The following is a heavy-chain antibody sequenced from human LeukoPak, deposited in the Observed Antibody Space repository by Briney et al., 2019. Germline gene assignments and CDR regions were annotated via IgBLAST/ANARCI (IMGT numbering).Heavy chain of an antibody. CDR1: GGSFSGYY. Sequence: PSETLSLTCAVYGGSFSGYYWSWIRRPPGKGLEWIGEINHSGSTNYNPSLKSRVTISVDTSKNQFSLKLSSVTAADTAVYYCARGIHGYYFDYWGQGTLVTVSS. CDR3: ARGIHGYYFDY. V-gene: IGHV4-34*01. CDR2: INHSGST. J-gene: IGHJ4*02.